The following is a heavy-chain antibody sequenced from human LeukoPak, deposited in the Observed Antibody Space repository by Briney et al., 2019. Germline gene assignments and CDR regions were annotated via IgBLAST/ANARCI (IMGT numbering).Heavy chain of an antibody. CDR2: INHSGST. CDR1: GGSFSGYY. Sequence: PSETLSLTCAVYGGSFSGYYWSWIRQPPGKGLEWIGEINHSGSTNYNPSLKSRVTISVDTSKNQFSLKLSSVTAADTAVYYCARNQQLVPFDYWGQGTLVTVSS. D-gene: IGHD6-13*01. J-gene: IGHJ4*02. V-gene: IGHV4-34*01. CDR3: ARNQQLVPFDY.